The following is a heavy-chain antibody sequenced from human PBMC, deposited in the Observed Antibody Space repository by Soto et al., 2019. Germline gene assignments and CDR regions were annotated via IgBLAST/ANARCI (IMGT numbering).Heavy chain of an antibody. D-gene: IGHD3-22*01. V-gene: IGHV1-18*01. Sequence: ASVKVSCKASGYTFTSYGITWVRQAPGQGLEYLGWISTYNGNTDFAQKVQNRLTLTTDTSTSTAYMELRSLRPDDTAVYYCARAKALITPNWFDPWGQGTLVTVSS. CDR2: ISTYNGNT. J-gene: IGHJ5*02. CDR3: ARAKALITPNWFDP. CDR1: GYTFTSYG.